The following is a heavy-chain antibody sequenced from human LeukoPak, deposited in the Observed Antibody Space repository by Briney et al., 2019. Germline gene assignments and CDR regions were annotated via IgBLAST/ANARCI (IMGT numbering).Heavy chain of an antibody. Sequence: GGSLRLSCAASGFTFSSYSMNWVRRAPGKGLEWVSSITSRSTYIYYADSVKGRFTISRDNAKNSLYLQMNSLRAEDTAVYYCARDPENVSGSHSHFDLWGRGTLVTVSS. CDR1: GFTFSSYS. CDR2: ITSRSTYI. V-gene: IGHV3-21*01. D-gene: IGHD1-26*01. CDR3: ARDPENVSGSHSHFDL. J-gene: IGHJ2*01.